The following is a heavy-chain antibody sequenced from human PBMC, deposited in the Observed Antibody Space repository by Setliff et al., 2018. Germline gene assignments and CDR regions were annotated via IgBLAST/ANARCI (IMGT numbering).Heavy chain of an antibody. D-gene: IGHD3-22*01. Sequence: SESLSLTCAVYSGSFSGYYWSWIRQPPGKGLEWIGEINHSGNTNYNPSLKSRVTISVDTSKNQISLKLSSVTAADTAVYYCARGHPPSDSSGYYYAYWGQGTLVTVSS. CDR3: ARGHPPSDSSGYYYAY. J-gene: IGHJ4*02. CDR1: SGSFSGYY. CDR2: INHSGNT. V-gene: IGHV4-34*01.